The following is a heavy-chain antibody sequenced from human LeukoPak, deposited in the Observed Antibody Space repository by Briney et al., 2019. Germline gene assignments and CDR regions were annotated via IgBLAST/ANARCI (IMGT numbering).Heavy chain of an antibody. CDR2: IWYDGSNK. D-gene: IGHD1-1*01. V-gene: IGHV3-33*08. CDR1: GFTFSSYA. CDR3: ARINWNSRHFDY. Sequence: GGSLRLSCAASGFTFSSYAMSWVRQAPGKGLEWVAVIWYDGSNKYYADSVKGRFTISRDNSKNTLYLQMNSLRAEDTAVYYCARINWNSRHFDYWGQGTLVTVSS. J-gene: IGHJ4*02.